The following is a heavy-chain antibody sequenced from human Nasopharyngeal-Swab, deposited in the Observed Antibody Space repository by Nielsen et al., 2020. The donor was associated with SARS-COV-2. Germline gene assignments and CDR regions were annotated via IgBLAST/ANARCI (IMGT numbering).Heavy chain of an antibody. CDR1: GYTFTSYY. J-gene: IGHJ5*02. D-gene: IGHD5-18*01. Sequence: ASVKVSCKASGYTFTSYYMHWVRQAPGQGLEWMGIINPSGGSTSYAKKFQGRVTMTRDTSTSTVYMELSSLRSEDTAVYYCARDPRGYSYGYEACWFDPWGQGTLVTVSS. V-gene: IGHV1-46*01. CDR2: INPSGGST. CDR3: ARDPRGYSYGYEACWFDP.